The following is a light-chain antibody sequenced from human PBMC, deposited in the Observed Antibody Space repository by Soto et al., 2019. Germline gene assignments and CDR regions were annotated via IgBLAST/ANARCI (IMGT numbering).Light chain of an antibody. CDR2: KAS. CDR1: QSISSW. CDR3: QQYNDNWT. V-gene: IGKV1-5*03. J-gene: IGKJ1*01. Sequence: DIQMTQSPSTLSASVGDRVTITCRASQSISSWLAWYQQKPGTAPNLLIYKASTLQIGVPSRFSGSGSGTEFTLTISSLQPDDSATYYCQQYNDNWTFGQGKKVEIK.